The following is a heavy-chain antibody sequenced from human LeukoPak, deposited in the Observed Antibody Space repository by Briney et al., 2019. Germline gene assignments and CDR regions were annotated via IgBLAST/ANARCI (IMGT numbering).Heavy chain of an antibody. CDR2: ISTSSSYI. D-gene: IGHD5-24*01. J-gene: IGHJ4*02. Sequence: GGSLRLSCAASGFTFTSYNMNWVRQAPGKGLEWVSSISTSSSYIYYADSVKGRFTISRDNDKNSLYPQMNSLRAEDTAVYYCARGRWSFDYWGQGTLVTVSS. CDR1: GFTFTSYN. V-gene: IGHV3-21*01. CDR3: ARGRWSFDY.